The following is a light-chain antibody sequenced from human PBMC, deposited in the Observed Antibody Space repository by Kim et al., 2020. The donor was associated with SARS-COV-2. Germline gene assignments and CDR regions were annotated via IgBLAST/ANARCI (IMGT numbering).Light chain of an antibody. Sequence: SSELTQDPAVSVALGQTVRITCQGDSLGRVYASWYQQKPGQAPVLVIYGKTNRPSGIPDRFSGSTSGNTASSTITGAQAEDEADYYCNTRDSTDNHWVFGGGTQLTVL. CDR2: GKT. CDR3: NTRDSTDNHWV. CDR1: SLGRVY. V-gene: IGLV3-19*01. J-gene: IGLJ3*02.